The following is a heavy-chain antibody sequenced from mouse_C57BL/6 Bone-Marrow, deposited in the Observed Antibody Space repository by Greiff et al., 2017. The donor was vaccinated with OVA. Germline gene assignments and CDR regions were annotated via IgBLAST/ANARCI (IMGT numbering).Heavy chain of an antibody. CDR1: GFTFSDYG. CDR3: AIYYLDV. CDR2: ISSGSSTI. Sequence: EVMLVVSGGGLVKPGGSLKLSCAASGFTFSDYGMHWVRQAPEKGLEWVAYISSGSSTIYYADTVKGRFTISRDNAKNTLFLQMTSLRSEDTAMYYCAIYYLDVWGTGTTVTVSS. V-gene: IGHV5-17*01. J-gene: IGHJ1*03. D-gene: IGHD1-1*02.